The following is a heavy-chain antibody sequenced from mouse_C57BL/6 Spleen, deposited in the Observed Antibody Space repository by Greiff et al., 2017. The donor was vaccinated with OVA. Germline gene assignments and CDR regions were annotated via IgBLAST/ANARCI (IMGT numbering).Heavy chain of an antibody. CDR2: IRSKSNNYAT. CDR3: VRHPARYAMDY. V-gene: IGHV10-1*01. Sequence: GGGLVQPKGSLKLPCAASGFSFNTYAMNWVRQAPGKGLEWVARIRSKSNNYATYYADSVKDRFTISRDDSESMLYLQMNNLKTEDAAMYCCVRHPARYAMDYWGQGTSVTVSS. J-gene: IGHJ4*01. CDR1: GFSFNTYA.